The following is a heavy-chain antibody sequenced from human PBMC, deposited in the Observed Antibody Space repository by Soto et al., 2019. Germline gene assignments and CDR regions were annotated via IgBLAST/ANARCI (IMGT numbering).Heavy chain of an antibody. Sequence: QVQLVQSGAEVKKPGSSVKVSCKASGGTFSSYTISWVRQAPGQGLEWMGRIIPILGIANYAQKFQGRVTITADKSTRTAYRGLSSLRSEDTAVYYCASRYCSSTSCYRPYYYYYGMDVWGQGTTVTVSS. V-gene: IGHV1-69*02. D-gene: IGHD2-2*01. CDR1: GGTFSSYT. CDR2: IIPILGIA. J-gene: IGHJ6*02. CDR3: ASRYCSSTSCYRPYYYYYGMDV.